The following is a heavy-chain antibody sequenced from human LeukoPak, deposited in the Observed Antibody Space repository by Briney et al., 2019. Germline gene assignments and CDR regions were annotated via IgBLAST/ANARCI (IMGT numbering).Heavy chain of an antibody. J-gene: IGHJ3*02. CDR2: ISSSSSHI. CDR1: GFAFSTFT. CDR3: ARGVDASDI. V-gene: IGHV3-21*01. Sequence: GGSLRLSCAASGFAFSTFTMNWVRQAPGKGLEWVSSISSSSSHIYYADSLKGRFTISRDNAKNSLFLQMNSLRAKDAAVYYCARGVDASDIWGQGTMVTVSS.